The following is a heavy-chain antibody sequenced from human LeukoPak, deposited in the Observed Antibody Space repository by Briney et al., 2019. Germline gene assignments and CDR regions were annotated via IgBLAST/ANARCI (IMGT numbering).Heavy chain of an antibody. V-gene: IGHV2-5*02. J-gene: IGHJ4*02. D-gene: IGHD1-14*01. CDR1: GFSLSTSGVG. CDR3: AHGGPELRRAYFDY. Sequence: ESGPTLVKPTQTLTLTCTFSGFSLSTSGVGLGWIRHHPGKALEWLALIYWDDDKRYSPSLKSSITITKDTSKDQVVLTMTNMDPVDTATYYCAHGGPELRRAYFDYWGQGTLVTVSS. CDR2: IYWDDDK.